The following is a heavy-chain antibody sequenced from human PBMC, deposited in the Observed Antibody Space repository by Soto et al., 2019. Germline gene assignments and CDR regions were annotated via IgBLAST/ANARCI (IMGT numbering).Heavy chain of an antibody. CDR3: ARDLVLVPAATDYYYYGMDV. CDR2: ISAYNGNT. Sequence: ASVKVSCKASGYTFTSYGISWVRQAPGQGLEWMGWISAYNGNTNYAQKLQGRVTMTTDTSTSTAYMELRSLRSDDTAVYYCARDLVLVPAATDYYYYGMDVWRHGTPVTVSS. D-gene: IGHD2-2*01. CDR1: GYTFTSYG. V-gene: IGHV1-18*01. J-gene: IGHJ6*02.